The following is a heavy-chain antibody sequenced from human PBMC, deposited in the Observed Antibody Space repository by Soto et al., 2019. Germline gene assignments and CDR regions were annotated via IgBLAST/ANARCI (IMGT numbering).Heavy chain of an antibody. V-gene: IGHV1-69*13. D-gene: IGHD6-6*01. Sequence: SVEVCCKDSGGTFGSYAMRWVRQAPGQGLEWMGGIIPIFGTANYAQKFQGRVTITADESTSTAYMELSSLRSEDTAVYYCASVSSIEFGYYYYGMDVWGQGTTVTVSS. CDR1: GGTFGSYA. CDR3: ASVSSIEFGYYYYGMDV. CDR2: IIPIFGTA. J-gene: IGHJ6*02.